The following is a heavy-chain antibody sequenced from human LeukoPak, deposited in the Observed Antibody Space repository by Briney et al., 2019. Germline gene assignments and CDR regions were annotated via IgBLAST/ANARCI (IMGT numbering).Heavy chain of an antibody. D-gene: IGHD6-6*01. CDR3: ARSNIATRRGGYWFDP. CDR1: GYTFADCY. Sequence: GASVTVSFTSSGYTFADCYMHWVRQAPGQGLEWMGWTSPNSGGRNYAQNFQGRVTISRDTYVSTAYMELSSLRSVYTAVYYCARSNIATRRGGYWFDPWGQGTLVTVSS. CDR2: TSPNSGGR. J-gene: IGHJ5*02. V-gene: IGHV1-2*02.